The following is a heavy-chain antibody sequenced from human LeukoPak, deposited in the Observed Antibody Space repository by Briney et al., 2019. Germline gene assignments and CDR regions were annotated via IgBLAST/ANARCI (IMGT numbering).Heavy chain of an antibody. Sequence: PGGSLRLSCAASGFTFNKYWMHWVRQAPGKGLVWVSHINGDGSSTIYADSVKGRFTISRDNAKSTLYLQMNSLRAEDTAVYYCTREGSVGGYSYGYGFDYWGQGTLVTVSS. D-gene: IGHD5-18*01. CDR2: INGDGSST. CDR1: GFTFNKYW. V-gene: IGHV3-74*01. CDR3: TREGSVGGYSYGYGFDY. J-gene: IGHJ4*02.